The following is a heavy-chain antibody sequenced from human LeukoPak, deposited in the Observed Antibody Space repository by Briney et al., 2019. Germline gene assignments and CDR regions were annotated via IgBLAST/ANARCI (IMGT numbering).Heavy chain of an antibody. V-gene: IGHV3-23*01. CDR2: ISDTGRYI. CDR1: EFTFINHD. CDR3: AAKLPGCAYYFYF. D-gene: IGHD6-19*01. J-gene: IGHJ4*02. Sequence: GGSLRLSCVGSEFTFINHDMTWVRQAPGKGLEWVSSISDTGRYIFSADSMRGRFSISRDNSANTLYLQMYTLRIEDTATYFCAAKLPGCAYYFYFWGQGTLVTVSS.